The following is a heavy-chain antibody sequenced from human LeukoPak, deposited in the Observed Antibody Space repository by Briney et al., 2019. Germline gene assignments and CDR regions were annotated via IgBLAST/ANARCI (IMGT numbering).Heavy chain of an antibody. V-gene: IGHV4-30-4*02. CDR3: ARSRTGGRLQYYYFDY. J-gene: IGHJ4*02. CDR1: GGSISSGDYY. CDR2: IYYSGST. Sequence: RPSETLSLTCTVSGGSISSGDYYWSWIRQPPGKGLEWIGYIYYSGSTYYNPSLKSRVTISVDTSKNQFSLKLSSVTAADTAVYYCARSRTGGRLQYYYFDYWGQGTLVTVSS. D-gene: IGHD4-11*01.